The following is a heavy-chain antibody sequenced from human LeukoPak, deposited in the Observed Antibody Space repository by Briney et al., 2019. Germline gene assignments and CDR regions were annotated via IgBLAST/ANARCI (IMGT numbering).Heavy chain of an antibody. Sequence: SGGSLRLSCAASGFTFSSYAMSWVRQAPGKGLEWVSAISGSGGSTYYADSVKGRFTISRDNSKNTLYLQMNSLRAEDTAVYYCAKDLGSGGSRGDYWGQGTLVTVSS. CDR1: GFTFSSYA. CDR2: ISGSGGST. CDR3: AKDLGSGGSRGDY. V-gene: IGHV3-23*01. D-gene: IGHD2-15*01. J-gene: IGHJ4*02.